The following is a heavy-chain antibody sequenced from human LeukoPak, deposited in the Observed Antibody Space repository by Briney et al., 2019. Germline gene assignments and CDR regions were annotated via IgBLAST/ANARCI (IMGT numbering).Heavy chain of an antibody. D-gene: IGHD2-15*01. Sequence: ASVKVSCKASGYTXTSYYMHWVRQAPGQGLEWMGIINPSGGSTSYAQKFQGRVTMTRDTSTSTVYMELSSLRSEDTAVYYCARDPQGYCSGGSCWGGWFDPWGQGTLVTVSS. CDR2: INPSGGST. V-gene: IGHV1-46*01. CDR1: GYTXTSYY. CDR3: ARDPQGYCSGGSCWGGWFDP. J-gene: IGHJ5*02.